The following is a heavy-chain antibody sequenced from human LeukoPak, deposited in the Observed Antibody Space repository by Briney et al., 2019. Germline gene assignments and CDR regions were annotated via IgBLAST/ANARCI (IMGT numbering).Heavy chain of an antibody. V-gene: IGHV4-39*01. J-gene: IGHJ4*02. CDR2: IYFSGST. D-gene: IGHD6-19*01. CDR3: ARSGYSSGWFDY. Sequence: PSETLSLTCTVSGASISSNSYYWGWIRQPPGKGLEWIGSIYFSGSTYYNPSLKSRVTISIDTSKNQFSLKLSSVTAADTAVYYCARSGYSSGWFDYWGQGTLVTVSS. CDR1: GASISSNSYY.